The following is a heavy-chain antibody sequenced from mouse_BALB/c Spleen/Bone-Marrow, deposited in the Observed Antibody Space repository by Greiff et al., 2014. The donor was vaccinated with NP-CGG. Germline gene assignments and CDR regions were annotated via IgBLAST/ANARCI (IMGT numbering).Heavy chain of an antibody. CDR2: IYPGDGST. V-gene: IGHV1S56*01. CDR1: GYTFTSYY. D-gene: IGHD2-4*01. CDR3: AIYYDYSWYFDV. J-gene: IGHJ1*01. Sequence: HVQLKQSGPELVKPGASVKMSCKASGYTFTSYYIHWVKQRPGQGLEWIGWIYPGDGSTKYNEKFKGKTTLTADKSSSTAYMLLSSLTSEDSAIYFCAIYYDYSWYFDVWGAGTTVTVSS.